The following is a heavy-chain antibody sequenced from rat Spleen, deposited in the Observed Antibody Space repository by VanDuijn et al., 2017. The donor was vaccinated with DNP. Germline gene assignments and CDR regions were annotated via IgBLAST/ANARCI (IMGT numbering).Heavy chain of an antibody. J-gene: IGHJ2*01. D-gene: IGHD1-2*01. CDR1: GFIFSDYN. CDR2: IFYDDGST. V-gene: IGHV5-7*01. CDR3: ATLYY. Sequence: EVQLVESGGGLVQPGGSLKLSCVASGFIFSDYNMVWVRQAPKEGLEWVATIFYDDGSTYYGDSVKGRFTISRDNAKSTLYLQMNSLRSEDMATYYCATLYYWGQGVMVTVSS.